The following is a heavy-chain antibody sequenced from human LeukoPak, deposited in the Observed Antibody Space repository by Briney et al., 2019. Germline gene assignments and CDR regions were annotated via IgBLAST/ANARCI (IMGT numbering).Heavy chain of an antibody. D-gene: IGHD2-2*02. V-gene: IGHV4-39*07. CDR1: GGSISSSSYY. Sequence: PSETLSLTCTVSGGSISSSSYYWGWIRQPPGKGLEWIGSIYYSGSTYYNPSLKSRVTISVDTSKNQFSLKLSSVTAADTAVYYCARGGYCASCYTFRGGLVNWFDPWGQGTLVTVSS. J-gene: IGHJ5*02. CDR2: IYYSGST. CDR3: ARGGYCASCYTFRGGLVNWFDP.